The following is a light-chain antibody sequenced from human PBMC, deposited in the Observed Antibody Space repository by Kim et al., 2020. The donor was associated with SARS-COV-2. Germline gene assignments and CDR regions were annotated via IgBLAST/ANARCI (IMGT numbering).Light chain of an antibody. CDR1: QSIDSW. Sequence: DIQMTQSPSTLSASVGDRVTITCRASQSIDSWLGWYQQKPGKAPKLLIYKASNLESGVPSRFSGSGSGTEFTLTISSLQPDDFATYYCQQYHSPWTFGQGTKLEI. J-gene: IGKJ1*01. CDR3: QQYHSPWT. CDR2: KAS. V-gene: IGKV1-5*03.